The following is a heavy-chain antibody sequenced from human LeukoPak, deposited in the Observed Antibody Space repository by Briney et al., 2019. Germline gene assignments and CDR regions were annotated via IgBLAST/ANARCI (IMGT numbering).Heavy chain of an antibody. D-gene: IGHD3-22*01. CDR2: INPGAGNT. CDR1: GYTFTNYY. CDR3: ARGAMPLSGTDISDDFDN. J-gene: IGHJ4*02. V-gene: IGHV1-46*01. Sequence: ASVKVSCKASGYTFTNYYMHWVRQAPGQGLEWMGIINPGAGNTNYAQRFQGRVTMTRDTSTSTVYMEVSSLSSEDTAVYYCARGAMPLSGTDISDDFDNWGQGTLVAVSS.